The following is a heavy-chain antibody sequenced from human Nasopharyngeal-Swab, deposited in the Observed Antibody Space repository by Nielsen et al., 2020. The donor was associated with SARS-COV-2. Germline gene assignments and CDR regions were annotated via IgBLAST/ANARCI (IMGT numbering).Heavy chain of an antibody. CDR3: ARAGDFWSGWSANYYMDV. CDR2: IYYSGST. CDR1: GGSISSGGYY. D-gene: IGHD3-3*01. J-gene: IGHJ6*03. Sequence: SETLSLTCTVSGGSISSGGYYWSWIRQHPGKGLEWIGYIYYSGSTYYNPSLKSRVTISVDTSKNQFTLKLSSVTAADTAVYYCARAGDFWSGWSANYYMDVWGKGTTVTVSS. V-gene: IGHV4-31*03.